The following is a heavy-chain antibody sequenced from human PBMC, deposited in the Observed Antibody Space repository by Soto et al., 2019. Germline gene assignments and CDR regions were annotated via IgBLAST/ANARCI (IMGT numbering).Heavy chain of an antibody. D-gene: IGHD2-8*01. V-gene: IGHV3-33*01. Sequence: GGSLRLSCAASGFTFSSYGMHWARQAPGKGLEWVAVIWYDGSNKYYADSVKGRFTISRDNSKNTLYLQMNSLRAEDTAVYYCARDPLGYCTNGVCCTKDRDDPSHPLKPLSRGLSYYG. CDR2: IWYDGSNK. CDR3: ARDPLGYCTNGVCCTKDRDDPSHPLKPLSRGLSYYG. J-gene: IGHJ6*01. CDR1: GFTFSSYG.